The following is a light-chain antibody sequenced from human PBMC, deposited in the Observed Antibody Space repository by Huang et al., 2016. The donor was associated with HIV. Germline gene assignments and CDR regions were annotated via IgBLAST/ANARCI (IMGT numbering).Light chain of an antibody. CDR3: QQYNSFPWT. V-gene: IGKV1-5*03. CDR2: EAS. J-gene: IGKJ1*01. CDR1: QSISTW. Sequence: DIQMTQSSSTLSASVGDRVTIACRASQSISTWLAWYQQKAGRAPNILIYEASTLESGVPSRFSGGGSGTDFTLTISSLQPDDFATYYCQQYNSFPWTFGQGTKVEIK.